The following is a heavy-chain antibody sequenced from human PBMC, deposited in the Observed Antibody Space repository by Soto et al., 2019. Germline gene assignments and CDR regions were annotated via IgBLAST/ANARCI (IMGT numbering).Heavy chain of an antibody. J-gene: IGHJ4*01. D-gene: IGHD3-10*01. Sequence: PSETLSLTCTVSGGSINNYYLSWIRQSPGKGLEWIGYIYYSGTTNYNPSLKSRVTISIDRSGNQFSLKVSSVTAADTAVYFCTRATYYRYYFDVWGHGTLVTVSS. V-gene: IGHV4-59*01. CDR2: IYYSGTT. CDR3: TRATYYRYYFDV. CDR1: GGSINNYY.